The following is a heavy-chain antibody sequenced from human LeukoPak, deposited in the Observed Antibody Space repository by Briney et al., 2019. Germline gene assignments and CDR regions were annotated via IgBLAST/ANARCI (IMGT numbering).Heavy chain of an antibody. D-gene: IGHD5-18*01. CDR3: ARESSGYSYGLYYHYMDV. CDR2: IYYSGST. V-gene: IGHV4-31*02. J-gene: IGHJ6*03. CDR1: GFTFSDYY. Sequence: LRLSCAASGFTFSDYYMSWIRQAPGKGLEWIGYIYYSGSTYYNPSLKSRVTISVDTSKNQFSLKLSSVTAADTAVYYCARESSGYSYGLYYHYMDVWGKGTTVTVSS.